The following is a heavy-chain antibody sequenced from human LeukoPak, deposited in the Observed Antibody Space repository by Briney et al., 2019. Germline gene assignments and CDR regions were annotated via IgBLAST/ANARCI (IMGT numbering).Heavy chain of an antibody. V-gene: IGHV3-30*18. CDR3: AKMMLAGLSYCFDY. D-gene: IGHD6-19*01. CDR2: ISYDGSNK. Sequence: GGSLRLSCAASGFTFSSYGMHWVRQAPGKGLEWVAVISYDGSNKYYADSVKGRFTISRDNSKNTLYLQMNSLRAEDTAVYYCAKMMLAGLSYCFDYWGQGTLVTVSS. CDR1: GFTFSSYG. J-gene: IGHJ4*02.